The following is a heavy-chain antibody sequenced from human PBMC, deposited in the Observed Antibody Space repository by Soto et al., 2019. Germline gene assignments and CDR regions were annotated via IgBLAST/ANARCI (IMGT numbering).Heavy chain of an antibody. V-gene: IGHV3-30*18. J-gene: IGHJ4*02. D-gene: IGHD5-12*01. CDR1: GFTFSSYG. CDR3: AKGMATTANY. CDR2: ISYDGSNK. Sequence: QVQLVESGGGVVQPGRSLRLSCAASGFTFSSYGMHWVRQAPGKGLEWVAVISYDGSNKYYADSVKGRFTISSDNSKNTLYLQMNSLRAEDTAVYYCAKGMATTANYWGQGTLVTVSS.